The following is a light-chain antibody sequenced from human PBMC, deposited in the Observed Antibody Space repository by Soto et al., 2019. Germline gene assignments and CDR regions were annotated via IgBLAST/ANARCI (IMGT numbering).Light chain of an antibody. CDR1: SSDVGGSNY. Sequence: QSALTQPASVSGSPGQSITISCTGTSSDVGGSNYVSWYQQHPGKAPKLMIYDVSNRPSGVSNRFSGSKSGNTASLTISGLQGEDEADYYCGSYSSSSTLYVFGTGTKVTVL. CDR2: DVS. CDR3: GSYSSSSTLYV. V-gene: IGLV2-14*03. J-gene: IGLJ1*01.